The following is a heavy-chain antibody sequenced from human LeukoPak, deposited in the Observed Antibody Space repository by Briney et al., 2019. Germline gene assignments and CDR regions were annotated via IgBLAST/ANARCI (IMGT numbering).Heavy chain of an antibody. CDR1: GFTFSSYW. Sequence: PGGSLRLSCAASGFTFSSYWMSWVRQAPGKGLEWVSAISGSGDSTYYADSVKGRFSISRDNSKNTLYLQMNSLRAEDTALYYCATSARTYIGSSLDYWGQGTLVTVSS. V-gene: IGHV3-23*01. J-gene: IGHJ4*02. CDR3: ATSARTYIGSSLDY. CDR2: ISGSGDST. D-gene: IGHD2-15*01.